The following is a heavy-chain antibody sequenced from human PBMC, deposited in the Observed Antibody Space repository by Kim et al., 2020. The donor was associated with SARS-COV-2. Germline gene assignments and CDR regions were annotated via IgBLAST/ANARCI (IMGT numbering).Heavy chain of an antibody. D-gene: IGHD6-19*01. V-gene: IGHV3-23*01. Sequence: ADSVKGRFTISRDNSKNTLYLKMNSLRAEDTAVYYCAKDQGSGWSHWGQGTLVTVSS. J-gene: IGHJ4*02. CDR3: AKDQGSGWSH.